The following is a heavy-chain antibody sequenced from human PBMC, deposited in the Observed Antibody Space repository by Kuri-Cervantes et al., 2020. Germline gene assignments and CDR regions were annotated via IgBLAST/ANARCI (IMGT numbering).Heavy chain of an antibody. Sequence: GTLSPTCAASGFTFSDYYMSWIRQAPGKGLEWVSYISSSGSTKYYADSVKGRFTISRDNAKNSLYLQMNSLRAEDTAVYYCATGYSNGMDVWGQGTTVTVSS. CDR1: GFTFSDYY. CDR3: ATGYSNGMDV. CDR2: ISSSGSTK. V-gene: IGHV3-11*01. D-gene: IGHD1-1*01. J-gene: IGHJ6*02.